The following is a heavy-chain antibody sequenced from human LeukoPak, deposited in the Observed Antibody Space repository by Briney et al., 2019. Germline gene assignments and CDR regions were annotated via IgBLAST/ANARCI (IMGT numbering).Heavy chain of an antibody. CDR3: ANRGGLQPRN. CDR2: ISSDGSST. V-gene: IGHV3-74*01. D-gene: IGHD5-24*01. J-gene: IGHJ4*02. Sequence: GGSLRLSCAASGFTFSSSWMHWVRQAPGKGLVWVSRISSDGSSTNYADSVEGRFTISRDNAKNTLYLQMNSLRAEDTAVYYCANRGGLQPRNGGQGTLVTVSS. CDR1: GFTFSSSW.